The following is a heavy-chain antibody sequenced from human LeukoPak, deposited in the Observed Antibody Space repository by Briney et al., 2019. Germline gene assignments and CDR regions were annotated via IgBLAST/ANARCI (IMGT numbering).Heavy chain of an antibody. Sequence: GGSLRLSCAASGFTFSSYSMNWVRQAPGKGLEWVSSISSSSSYIYYADSVKGRFTISRDNAKNSLYLQMNSLRAEDTAVYYCARDEAVAGTYYYYYGMDVWGQGTTVTVSS. V-gene: IGHV3-21*01. CDR2: ISSSSSYI. D-gene: IGHD6-19*01. CDR1: GFTFSSYS. CDR3: ARDEAVAGTYYYYYGMDV. J-gene: IGHJ6*02.